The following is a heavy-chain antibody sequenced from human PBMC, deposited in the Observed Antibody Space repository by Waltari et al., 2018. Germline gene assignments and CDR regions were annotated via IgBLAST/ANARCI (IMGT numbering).Heavy chain of an antibody. D-gene: IGHD6-19*01. V-gene: IGHV5-51*01. CDR1: GYLFTSFW. J-gene: IGHJ3*02. CDR3: ARPQVAATAGAFDI. Sequence: EVQLVQSGAEVKKSGESLKISCKGSGYLFTSFWIGWVRQTPGKGLEWMGFIYPGDSDTSYSPSFQGHVTISADKSISTAYLQWSSLKASDTAMYYCARPQVAATAGAFDIWGQGTMVTVSS. CDR2: IYPGDSDT.